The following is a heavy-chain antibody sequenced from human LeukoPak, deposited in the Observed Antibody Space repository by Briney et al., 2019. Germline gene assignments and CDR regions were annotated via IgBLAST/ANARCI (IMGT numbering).Heavy chain of an antibody. Sequence: PGGSLRLSCAASGFTFSSYSMNWVRQAPGKGREWVSYISSSSSTIYYADSVKGRFTISRDNAKNSLYLQMNSLRAEDTAVYYCARVAAAGPVGYFQHWGQGTLVTVSS. CDR3: ARVAAAGPVGYFQH. CDR2: ISSSSSTI. D-gene: IGHD6-13*01. J-gene: IGHJ1*01. V-gene: IGHV3-48*01. CDR1: GFTFSSYS.